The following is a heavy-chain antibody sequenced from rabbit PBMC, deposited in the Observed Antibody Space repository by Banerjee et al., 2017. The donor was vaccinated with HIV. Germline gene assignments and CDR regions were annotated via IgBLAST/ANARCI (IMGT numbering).Heavy chain of an antibody. V-gene: IGHV1S45*01. J-gene: IGHJ4*01. CDR3: AKDPCLTSYSLINF. Sequence: QEQLVESGGDLVKPEGSLTLTCTASGFSFSDSYWMCWVRQAPGKGLEWIAYIGTSSGTTYSASWEKGRFTIKKSSSTTVPQKMPSLTAADATTYFCAKDPCLTSYSLINFWGQGTLVTVS. CDR2: IGTSSGTT. CDR1: GFSFSDSYW. D-gene: IGHD8-1*01.